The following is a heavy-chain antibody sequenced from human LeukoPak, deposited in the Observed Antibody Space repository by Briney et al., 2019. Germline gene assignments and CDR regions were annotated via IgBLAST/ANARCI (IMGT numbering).Heavy chain of an antibody. CDR1: GGSISHYY. Sequence: SETLSLTCTISGGSISHYYWSWIRQPPGKGLEWIAYIHYSGATDHSPSLKSRITISVDTSKNQFSLRLSSVTAADTAVYYCARHFDSGTHPLYYWGQGTLVTVSS. V-gene: IGHV4-59*08. J-gene: IGHJ4*02. CDR2: IHYSGAT. CDR3: ARHFDSGTHPLYY. D-gene: IGHD3-10*01.